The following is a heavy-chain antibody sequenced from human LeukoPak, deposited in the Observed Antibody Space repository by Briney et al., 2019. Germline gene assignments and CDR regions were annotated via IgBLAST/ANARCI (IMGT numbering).Heavy chain of an antibody. D-gene: IGHD6-19*01. CDR2: ISGSGAGT. CDR3: AKEAGYSSGWYDY. Sequence: GGSLRLSCAASGFTFSSYAMSWVRQAPGKGLEWVSGISGSGAGTYYADSVTGRFTVSRDNSKSTLYLQMNSLRAADTAAYYCAKEAGYSSGWYDYWGQGTLVTVSS. V-gene: IGHV3-23*01. CDR1: GFTFSSYA. J-gene: IGHJ4*02.